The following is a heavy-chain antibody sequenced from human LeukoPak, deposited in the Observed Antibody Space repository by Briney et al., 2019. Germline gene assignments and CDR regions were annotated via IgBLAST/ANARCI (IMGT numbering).Heavy chain of an antibody. J-gene: IGHJ4*02. D-gene: IGHD6-13*01. CDR3: ARREYSSSWTDY. CDR2: IIPILGIA. CDR1: GGTFSSYA. Sequence: ASVKVSCKASGGTFSSYAISWVRQVPGQGLEWMGRIIPILGIANYAQKFQGRVTITADKSTSTAYMELSSLRSEDTAVYYCARREYSSSWTDYWGQGTLVTVSS. V-gene: IGHV1-69*04.